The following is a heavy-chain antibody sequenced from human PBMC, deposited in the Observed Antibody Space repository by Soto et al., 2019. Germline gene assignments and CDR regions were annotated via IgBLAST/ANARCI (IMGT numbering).Heavy chain of an antibody. J-gene: IGHJ3*02. CDR2: FDPEDGET. CDR3: LGLGSSWDDAFDI. V-gene: IGHV1-24*01. D-gene: IGHD6-13*01. Sequence: ASVKVSCKVSGYTLTELSMHWVRQAPGKGLEWMGGFDPEDGETIYAQKFQGRVTMTEDTSTDTAYMELSSLRSEDTAVYYCLGLGSSWDDAFDIWGQGTMVTVSS. CDR1: GYTLTELS.